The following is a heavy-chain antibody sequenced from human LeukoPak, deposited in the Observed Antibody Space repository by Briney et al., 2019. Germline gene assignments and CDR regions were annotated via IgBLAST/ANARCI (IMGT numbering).Heavy chain of an antibody. Sequence: GGSLRLSCTASGFTFSTYPMSWVRQAPGKGLEWVSAISGSGDYTYYADSVKGRFTISRDNSKNTLYLQMNSLRAEDTAIYYCAKNGDRGAYCSGGSCYPYYYYNMDVWGKGTTVTISS. J-gene: IGHJ6*03. V-gene: IGHV3-23*01. CDR1: GFTFSTYP. CDR2: ISGSGDYT. D-gene: IGHD2-15*01. CDR3: AKNGDRGAYCSGGSCYPYYYYNMDV.